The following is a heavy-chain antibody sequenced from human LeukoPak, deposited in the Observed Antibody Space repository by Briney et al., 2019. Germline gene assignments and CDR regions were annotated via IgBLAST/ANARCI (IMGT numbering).Heavy chain of an antibody. V-gene: IGHV3-21*01. CDR3: ARDGPDSSPPDAFDI. D-gene: IGHD3-22*01. CDR1: GFTFSSYS. CDR2: ISSSSSYI. J-gene: IGHJ3*02. Sequence: PGGSLRLPCAASGFTFSSYSMNWVRQAPGKGLEWVSSISSSSSYIYYADSVKGRFTISRDNAKNSLYLQMNSLRAEDTAVYYCARDGPDSSPPDAFDIWGQGTRVTVSS.